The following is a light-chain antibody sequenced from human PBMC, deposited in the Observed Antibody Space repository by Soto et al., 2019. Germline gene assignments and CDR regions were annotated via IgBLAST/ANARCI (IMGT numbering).Light chain of an antibody. CDR1: QGISSW. V-gene: IGKV1D-12*01. CDR3: QQANSFPWT. J-gene: IGKJ1*01. CDR2: AAS. Sequence: DIQMTQFPSSVSASVGDRVTITCRARQGISSWLDWYQQKPGKAPKLLIYAASSLQGGVPSRFSGSGSGTDFTPTVSSLKPEDFATYYCQQANSFPWTFGQGTKVEIK.